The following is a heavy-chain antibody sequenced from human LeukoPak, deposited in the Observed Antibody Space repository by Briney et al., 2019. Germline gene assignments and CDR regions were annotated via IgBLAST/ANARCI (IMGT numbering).Heavy chain of an antibody. CDR1: GYTFTSYG. J-gene: IGHJ5*02. D-gene: IGHD2-2*01. Sequence: ASVKVSCKASGYTFTSYGISWVRQAPGQGLEWMGWISAYNGNTNYAQKLQGRVTVTTDTSTSTAYMELRSLRSDDTAVYYCARVRFYIVVVPAAVAGNWFDPWGQGTLVTVSS. CDR2: ISAYNGNT. V-gene: IGHV1-18*01. CDR3: ARVRFYIVVVPAAVAGNWFDP.